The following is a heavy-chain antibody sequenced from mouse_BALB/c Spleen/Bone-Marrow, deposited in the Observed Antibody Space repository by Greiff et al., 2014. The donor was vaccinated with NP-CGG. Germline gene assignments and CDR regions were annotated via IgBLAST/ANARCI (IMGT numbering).Heavy chain of an antibody. CDR2: ISNLAYSI. J-gene: IGHJ4*01. D-gene: IGHD2-1*01. CDR3: ARETTRGAMDY. V-gene: IGHV5-15*02. CDR1: GFTFSDYG. Sequence: EVKLVESGGALVQPGGSRKLSCAASGFTFSDYGMAWVRQAPGKGPEWVAFISNLAYSIYYTDTVTGRFTISRENAKSTLYLEMSSLRSEDTAMYYCARETTRGAMDYWGQGTSVTVSS.